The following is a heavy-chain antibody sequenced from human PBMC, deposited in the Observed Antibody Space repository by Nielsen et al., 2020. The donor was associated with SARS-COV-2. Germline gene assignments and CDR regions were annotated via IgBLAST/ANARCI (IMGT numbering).Heavy chain of an antibody. D-gene: IGHD3-22*01. V-gene: IGHV3-64*01. CDR1: GFTFSSYA. CDR2: ISSNGGST. J-gene: IGHJ6*02. Sequence: GGFLRLSCAASGFTFSSYAMHWVRQAPGKGLEYVSAISSNGGSTYYANSVKGRFTISRDNSKNTLYLQMNSLRAEDTAVYYCARDVGSSGYYSRHYYYGMDVWGQGTTVTVSS. CDR3: ARDVGSSGYYSRHYYYGMDV.